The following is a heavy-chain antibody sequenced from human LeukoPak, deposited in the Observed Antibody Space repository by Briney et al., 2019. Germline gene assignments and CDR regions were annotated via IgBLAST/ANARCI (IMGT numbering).Heavy chain of an antibody. Sequence: GGSLRLSCVASGFSTYSNYMSWVRQPPGKGLEWVSVVYSGGSTTHAESVRGRFIVSSDLSRHTIYLQMNDLRPEDTAVYYCARDLGWDNITSFHFWGQGVLVTVS. J-gene: IGHJ4*02. V-gene: IGHV3-66*02. D-gene: IGHD1-26*01. CDR2: VYSGGST. CDR3: ARDLGWDNITSFHF. CDR1: GFSTYSNY.